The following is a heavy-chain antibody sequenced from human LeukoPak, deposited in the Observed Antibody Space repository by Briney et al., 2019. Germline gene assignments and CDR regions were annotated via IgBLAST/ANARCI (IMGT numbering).Heavy chain of an antibody. V-gene: IGHV3-53*01. CDR2: MYSDGST. J-gene: IGHJ3*02. Sequence: PGGSLRLSRAASGFTVSTNYMSWVRQAPGKGLEWVSVMYSDGSTYYADSMKGRFTISRDNSKNTLYLQMNSLRAEDTAVYYCARTTVRNGHDAFDIWGQGTMVTVSS. CDR3: ARTTVRNGHDAFDI. D-gene: IGHD1-14*01. CDR1: GFTVSTNY.